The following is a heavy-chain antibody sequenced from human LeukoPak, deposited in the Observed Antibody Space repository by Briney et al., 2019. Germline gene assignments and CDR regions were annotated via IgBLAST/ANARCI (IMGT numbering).Heavy chain of an antibody. J-gene: IGHJ6*03. Sequence: GRSLRLSCAASGFTFSSYGMHWVRQAPGKGLEWVAVIWYDGSNKYYADSVKGRFTISRDNSKNTLYLQMNGLRAEDTAVYYCARAPFRGSYPYYYYYMDVWGKGTTVTVSS. CDR2: IWYDGSNK. V-gene: IGHV3-33*01. CDR3: ARAPFRGSYPYYYYYMDV. CDR1: GFTFSSYG. D-gene: IGHD1-26*01.